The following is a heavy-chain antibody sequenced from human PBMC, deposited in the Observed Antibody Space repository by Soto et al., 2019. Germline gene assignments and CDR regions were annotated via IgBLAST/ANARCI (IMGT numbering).Heavy chain of an antibody. V-gene: IGHV4-30-4*01. CDR3: ARVISSRDEYFDY. CDR1: GGSVTSDEDY. J-gene: IGHJ4*02. Sequence: PSETLSLTCTVSGGSVTSDEDYWTWIRQSPGKGLEWIGYISNSGSTGYNPSLKTRLSMSVDRSKNQFSLNLTSVTAADTAVYYCARVISSRDEYFDYWGQGTVVTVSS. D-gene: IGHD2-2*01. CDR2: ISNSGST.